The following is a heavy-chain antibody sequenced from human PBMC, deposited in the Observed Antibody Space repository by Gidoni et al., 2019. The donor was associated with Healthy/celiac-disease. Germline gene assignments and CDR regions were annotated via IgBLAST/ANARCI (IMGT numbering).Heavy chain of an antibody. CDR1: GFTFSSYG. D-gene: IGHD4-17*01. CDR2: IWYDGSNK. V-gene: IGHV3-33*01. J-gene: IGHJ3*02. Sequence: QVQLVESGGGVVQPGRSLRLSCAASGFTFSSYGMPWVRQAPGKGLEWVAVIWYDGSNKYYADSVKGRFTISRDNSKNTLYLQMNSLRAEDTAVYYCARGSIQVGDPDDYGDAFDIWGQGTMVTVSS. CDR3: ARGSIQVGDPDDYGDAFDI.